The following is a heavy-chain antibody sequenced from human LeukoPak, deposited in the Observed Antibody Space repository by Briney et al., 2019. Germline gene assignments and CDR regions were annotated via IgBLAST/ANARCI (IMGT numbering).Heavy chain of an antibody. J-gene: IGHJ4*02. CDR2: IIPIFGIA. Sequence: TVKVSCKASGGTFSSYAISWVRQAPGQGLEWMGRIIPIFGIANYAQKFQGRVTITADKSTSTAYMELSSLRSEDTAVYYCARYYYDSSGFSQTFFDYWGQGTLVTVSS. CDR3: ARYYYDSSGFSQTFFDY. D-gene: IGHD3-22*01. V-gene: IGHV1-69*04. CDR1: GGTFSSYA.